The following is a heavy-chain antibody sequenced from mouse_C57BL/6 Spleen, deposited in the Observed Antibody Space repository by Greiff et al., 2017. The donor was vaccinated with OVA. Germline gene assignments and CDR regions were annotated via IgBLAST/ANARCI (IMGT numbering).Heavy chain of an antibody. CDR1: GYTFTSYW. V-gene: IGHV1-52*01. D-gene: IGHD2-2*01. CDR3: ARWRGLYGYDVAY. J-gene: IGHJ3*01. Sequence: QVQLQQPGAELVRPGSSVKLSCKASGYTFTSYWMHWVKQRPIQGLEWIGNIDPSDSETHYNQKFKDKATLTVDKSSSTAYMQLSSLTSEDSAVYYCARWRGLYGYDVAYWGQGTLVTVSA. CDR2: IDPSDSET.